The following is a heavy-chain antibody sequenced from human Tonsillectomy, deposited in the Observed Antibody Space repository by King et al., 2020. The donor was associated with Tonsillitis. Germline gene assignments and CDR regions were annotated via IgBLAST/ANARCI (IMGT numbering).Heavy chain of an antibody. J-gene: IGHJ4*02. CDR2: ISFDGANT. CDR1: GFIFSSYG. V-gene: IGHV3-33*05. Sequence: QVQLVESGGGVVQPGRSLRLSCETSGFIFSSYGMHWVRQAPGKGLEWVATISFDGANTHHSDSVTGRFTISRDNSKSTMYLQMNSLRAEDTAVYYCARERLYNVGWGIDHWGQGTLVTVSS. D-gene: IGHD1-14*01. CDR3: ARERLYNVGWGIDH.